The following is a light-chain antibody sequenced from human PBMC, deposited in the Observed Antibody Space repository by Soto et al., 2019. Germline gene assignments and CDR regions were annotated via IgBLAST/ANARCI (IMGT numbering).Light chain of an antibody. V-gene: IGKV1-27*01. Sequence: DIQMTQSPSSLSASVGDRVTITCRASKGIIDYLAWYQQKPGKAPTLLIYAASTVASGVPSRFSGSGSGTDFTLTISSLQPEDVATYYCQKYNSAPQTFGPGTKVEIK. CDR1: KGIIDY. CDR3: QKYNSAPQT. CDR2: AAS. J-gene: IGKJ1*01.